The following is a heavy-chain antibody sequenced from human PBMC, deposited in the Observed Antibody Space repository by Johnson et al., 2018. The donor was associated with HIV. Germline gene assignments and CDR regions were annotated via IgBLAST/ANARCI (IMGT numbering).Heavy chain of an antibody. J-gene: IGHJ3*02. CDR1: GFTFSDHA. Sequence: VQLVESGGGLVKPGESLRLSCAGSGFTFSDHAVGWVRQAPGKGLEWVSGISWNSGSIGYADSVKGRFTISRDNAKNSLYLQMNSLRAEDTAVYYCARRGNYLADAFDIWGQGTMVTVSS. CDR3: ARRGNYLADAFDI. CDR2: ISWNSGSI. V-gene: IGHV3-9*01. D-gene: IGHD1-7*01.